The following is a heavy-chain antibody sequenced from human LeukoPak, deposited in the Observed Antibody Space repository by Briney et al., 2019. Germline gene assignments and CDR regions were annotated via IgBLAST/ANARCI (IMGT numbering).Heavy chain of an antibody. CDR1: GFTFSRYW. J-gene: IGHJ4*02. CDR3: ARESDHSNYPGTFDH. D-gene: IGHD4-11*01. V-gene: IGHV3-7*01. CDR2: IKHDGSEK. Sequence: GGTLTLSCAASGFTFSRYWWSWVRQAPGKGLEWVANIKHDGSEKYNVDSVKGRFTISRDNAKNSLSLQMNSLRGEDTALYYCARESDHSNYPGTFDHWGPGTLVAASS.